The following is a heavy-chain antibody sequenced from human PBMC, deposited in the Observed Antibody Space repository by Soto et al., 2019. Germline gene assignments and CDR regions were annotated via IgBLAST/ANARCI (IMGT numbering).Heavy chain of an antibody. V-gene: IGHV4-39*02. CDR2: IDYSGST. D-gene: IGHD6-6*01. J-gene: IGHJ6*02. Sequence: PSETLSLTCTVSGGTIRSSNYYWAWIRQPPGKGLEWIGSIDYSGSTYYNPSLKSRVTISVDTSKNHFSLKLGSVTAADTALYYCSRDNAAGSSQSYGMDVWGQGTTVTVSS. CDR3: SRDNAAGSSQSYGMDV. CDR1: GGTIRSSNYY.